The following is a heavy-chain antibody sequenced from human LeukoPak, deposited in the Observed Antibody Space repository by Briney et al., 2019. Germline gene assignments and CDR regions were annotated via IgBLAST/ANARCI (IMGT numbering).Heavy chain of an antibody. CDR2: ISGSGGST. D-gene: IGHD1-7*01. CDR3: AKDRSITGTTYFDY. J-gene: IGHJ4*02. Sequence: GGSLRLSCAASGFTFSSYAMSWVRQAPRKGLEWVSAISGSGGSTYYADSVKGRFTISRDNSKNTLYLQMNSLRAEDTAVYYCAKDRSITGTTYFDYWGQGTLVTVSS. CDR1: GFTFSSYA. V-gene: IGHV3-23*01.